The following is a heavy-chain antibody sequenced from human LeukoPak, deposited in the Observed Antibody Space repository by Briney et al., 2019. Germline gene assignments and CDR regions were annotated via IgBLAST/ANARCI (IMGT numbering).Heavy chain of an antibody. CDR1: GGSISSYY. D-gene: IGHD4-17*01. J-gene: IGHJ5*02. V-gene: IGHV4-59*12. CDR2: IYYSGST. Sequence: SETLSLTCTVSGGSISSYYWSWIRQPPGKGLEWIGYIYYSGSTSYNPSLKSRVTISVDTSKRQFSLKLSSVTAADTAVYYCARESRTVTTFISSWFDPWGQGTLVAVSS. CDR3: ARESRTVTTFISSWFDP.